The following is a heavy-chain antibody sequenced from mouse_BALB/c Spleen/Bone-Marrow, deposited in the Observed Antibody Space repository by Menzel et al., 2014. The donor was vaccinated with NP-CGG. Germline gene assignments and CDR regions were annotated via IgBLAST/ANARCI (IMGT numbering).Heavy chain of an antibody. CDR1: GFTFSSYT. CDR2: ISSGGSYT. V-gene: IGHV5-6-4*01. CDR3: TRDRYYGNSFAY. D-gene: IGHD2-1*01. J-gene: IGHJ3*01. Sequence: EVQLVESGGGLVKPAGSLKLSCAASGFTFSSYTMSWIRQTPEKRLEWVATISSGGSYTYYPDSVKGRFTISRDNAKNTLYLQMISLKSEDTAMYYCTRDRYYGNSFAYWGQGTLVTVSA.